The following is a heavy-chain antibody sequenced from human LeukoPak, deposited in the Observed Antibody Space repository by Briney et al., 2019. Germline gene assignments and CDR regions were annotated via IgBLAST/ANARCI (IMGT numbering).Heavy chain of an antibody. V-gene: IGHV4-34*01. CDR3: ARGGGYYTLYYYYYMDV. CDR1: GGSFSGYY. Sequence: SETLSLTCAVYGGSFSGYYWSWIRQPPGKGLEWIGEINHSGSTNYNPSLKSRVTISVDTSKNQFSLKLSSVTAADTAVYYCARGGGYYTLYYYYYMDVWGKGTTVTVSS. CDR2: INHSGST. J-gene: IGHJ6*03. D-gene: IGHD3-3*01.